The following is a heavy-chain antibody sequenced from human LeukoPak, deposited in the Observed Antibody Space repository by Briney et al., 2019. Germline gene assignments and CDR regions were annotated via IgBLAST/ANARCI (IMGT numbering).Heavy chain of an antibody. CDR3: ATVESWTYYLPDF. J-gene: IGHJ4*02. Sequence: SETLSLTCTVSGGSVSRYSWSWIRQPAGKGLEWIGRISPSGNTNYNPSHKSRVTMSVDTSKNQFSLRLNSVTAADTAVYYCATVESWTYYLPDFWGQGTLVTVSS. CDR1: GGSVSRYS. V-gene: IGHV4-4*07. CDR2: ISPSGNT. D-gene: IGHD1-26*01.